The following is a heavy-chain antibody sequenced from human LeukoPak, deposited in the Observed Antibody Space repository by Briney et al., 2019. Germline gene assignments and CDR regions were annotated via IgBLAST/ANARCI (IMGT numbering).Heavy chain of an antibody. V-gene: IGHV1-46*01. CDR1: GYTFTSYG. J-gene: IGHJ4*02. Sequence: ASVKVSCKASGYTFTSYGISWVRQAPGQGLEWMGIINPSGGSTSYAQKFQGRVTMTRDMSTSTVYMELSSLRSEDTAVYYCARDEYGSGSYYFDYWGQGTLVTVSS. CDR3: ARDEYGSGSYYFDY. CDR2: INPSGGST. D-gene: IGHD3-10*01.